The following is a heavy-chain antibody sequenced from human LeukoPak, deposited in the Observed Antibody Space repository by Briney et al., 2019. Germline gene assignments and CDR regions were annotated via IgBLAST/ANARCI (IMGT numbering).Heavy chain of an antibody. Sequence: SETLSLTCTVSGGSISSYYWSWIRQPPGKGLEWIGYIYYSGSTNYNPSLKSRVTISVDTSKNQFSLKLSSVTAADTAVYYCARRGYASSWSFDYWGQGTLVTVSS. CDR1: GGSISSYY. V-gene: IGHV4-59*08. J-gene: IGHJ4*02. CDR2: IYYSGST. D-gene: IGHD6-13*01. CDR3: ARRGYASSWSFDY.